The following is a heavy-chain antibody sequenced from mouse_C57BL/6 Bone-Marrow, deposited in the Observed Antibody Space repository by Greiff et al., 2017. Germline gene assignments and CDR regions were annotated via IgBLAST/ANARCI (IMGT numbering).Heavy chain of an antibody. CDR2: INPSNGGT. Sequence: QVQLQQSGTELVKPGASVKLSCKASGYTFTSSWMHWVKQRPGQGLEWIGNINPSNGGTNYNEKFKSKATLTVDKSSSTAYMQLSSLTSEDSAVYFCARERQYYYCSSYVDYWGQGTTLTVSS. D-gene: IGHD1-1*01. CDR1: GYTFTSSW. CDR3: ARERQYYYCSSYVDY. J-gene: IGHJ2*01. V-gene: IGHV1-53*01.